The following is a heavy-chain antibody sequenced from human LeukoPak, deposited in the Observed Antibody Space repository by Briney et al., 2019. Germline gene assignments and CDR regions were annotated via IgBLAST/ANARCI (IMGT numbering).Heavy chain of an antibody. CDR1: GFTFSSYW. V-gene: IGHV3-23*01. J-gene: IGHJ4*02. CDR3: AKGPRGVTMITGDY. Sequence: PGGSLRLSCAASGFTFSSYWMSWVRQAPGKGLEWVSAISGSGGSTYYADSVKGRFTISRDNSKNTLYLQMDSLRAEDTAVYYCAKGPRGVTMITGDYWGQGTLVTVSS. CDR2: ISGSGGST. D-gene: IGHD3-22*01.